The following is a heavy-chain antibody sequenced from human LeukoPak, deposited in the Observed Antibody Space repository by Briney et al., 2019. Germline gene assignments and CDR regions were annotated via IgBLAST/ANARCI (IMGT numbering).Heavy chain of an antibody. V-gene: IGHV5-51*01. CDR1: GYSFTSYW. CDR3: ARRAYYDSSGYYDY. Sequence: GESLKISCTGSGYSFTSYWIGWVRQMPGKGLEWMGTIYPGDSDTRYSPSFQGQVTISADKSISTAYLQWSSLKASDTAMYYCARRAYYDSSGYYDYWGQGTLVTVSS. J-gene: IGHJ4*02. D-gene: IGHD3-22*01. CDR2: IYPGDSDT.